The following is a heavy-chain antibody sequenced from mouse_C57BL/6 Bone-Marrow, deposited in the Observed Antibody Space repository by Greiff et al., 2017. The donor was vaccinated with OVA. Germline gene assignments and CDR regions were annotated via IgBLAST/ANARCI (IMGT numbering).Heavy chain of an antibody. CDR2: IWGGGST. Sequence: VKVVESGPGLVAPSQSLSITCPVSGFSLTSYGVDWVRQPPGKGLEWLGVIWGGGSTNYNSALMSRLSISKDNSKSQVFLKMNSLQTDDTAMYYCARLTGRGFFAYWGQGTLVTVSA. J-gene: IGHJ3*01. D-gene: IGHD4-1*01. V-gene: IGHV2-9*01. CDR3: ARLTGRGFFAY. CDR1: GFSLTSYG.